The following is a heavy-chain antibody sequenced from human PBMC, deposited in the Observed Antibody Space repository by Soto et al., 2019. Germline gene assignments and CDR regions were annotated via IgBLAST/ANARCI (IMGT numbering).Heavy chain of an antibody. CDR3: ARERLYTYGIDP. J-gene: IGHJ5*02. Sequence: PSETLSLTCTVSGGSISSGDYYWSWIRQPLGKGLEWIGYIYYSGSTYYNPSLKSRVTISVDTSKNQFSLKLSSVTAADTAVYYCARERLYTYGIDPWGQGTLVTVSS. D-gene: IGHD3-10*01. CDR2: IYYSGST. V-gene: IGHV4-30-4*01. CDR1: GGSISSGDYY.